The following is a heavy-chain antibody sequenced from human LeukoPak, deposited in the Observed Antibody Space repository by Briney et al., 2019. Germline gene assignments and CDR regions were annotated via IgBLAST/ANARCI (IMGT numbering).Heavy chain of an antibody. Sequence: KSGGSLRLSCAASGFTFSSYSMNWVRQAPGKGLEWVSSISSSSSYIYYADSVKGRFTISRDNAKNTLYLQMNSLRVEDTAVYYCARGYSVRGDYWGQGTPVTVSS. J-gene: IGHJ4*02. D-gene: IGHD2-21*01. CDR3: ARGYSVRGDY. CDR2: ISSSSSYI. CDR1: GFTFSSYS. V-gene: IGHV3-21*01.